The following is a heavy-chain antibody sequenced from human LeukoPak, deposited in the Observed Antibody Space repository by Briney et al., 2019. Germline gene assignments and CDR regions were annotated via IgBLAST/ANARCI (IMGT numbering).Heavy chain of an antibody. CDR2: IYYSGST. D-gene: IGHD1-14*01. V-gene: IGHV4-59*01. Sequence: SETLSLTCTVSGGPISSYYWSWIRQPPGKGLEWIGYIYYSGSTNYNPSLKSRVTISVDTSKNQFSLKLSSVTAADTAVYYCARDSGAFDIWGQGTMVTVSS. CDR1: GGPISSYY. J-gene: IGHJ3*02. CDR3: ARDSGAFDI.